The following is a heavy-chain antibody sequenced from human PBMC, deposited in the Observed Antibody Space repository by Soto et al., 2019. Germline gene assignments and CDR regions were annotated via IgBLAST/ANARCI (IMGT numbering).Heavy chain of an antibody. Sequence: SETLSLTCTVSGGSISSYYWSWIRQPPGKGLEWIGYIYYSGSTNYNPSLKSRVTISVDTSKNQFSLKLSSVTAADTAVYYCARGSTLRFWSGYWFDYWGQGTLVIVSS. CDR2: IYYSGST. V-gene: IGHV4-59*01. CDR1: GGSISSYY. J-gene: IGHJ4*02. D-gene: IGHD3-3*01. CDR3: ARGSTLRFWSGYWFDY.